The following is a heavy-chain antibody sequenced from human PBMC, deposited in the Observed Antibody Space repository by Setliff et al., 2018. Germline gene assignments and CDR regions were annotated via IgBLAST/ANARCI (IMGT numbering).Heavy chain of an antibody. CDR1: GYTFTGYY. Sequence: ASVKVSCKASGYTFTGYYMHWVRQAPGQGLEWMGWINPNSGGTNYAQKFQGWVTMTRDTSISTAYMELSRLRSDDTAVCYCARGPFLEWLLYFDYWGQGTLVTVSS. CDR2: INPNSGGT. CDR3: ARGPFLEWLLYFDY. V-gene: IGHV1-2*04. J-gene: IGHJ4*02. D-gene: IGHD3-3*01.